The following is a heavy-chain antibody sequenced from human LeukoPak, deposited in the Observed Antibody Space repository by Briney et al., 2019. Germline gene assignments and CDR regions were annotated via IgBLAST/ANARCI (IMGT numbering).Heavy chain of an antibody. CDR2: MHYSGTT. Sequence: PSETLSLTCSVSGGSISGGSISGYHWSWIRQPPGKGLELIAYMHYSGTTHYNPSLKSRVSISVDTSRKQISLELTSVTAADTAVYYCARSDTYCNDGRCPPNTFDAFDMWGQGTMVTVSS. J-gene: IGHJ3*02. V-gene: IGHV4-61*08. CDR1: GGSISGGSISGYH. D-gene: IGHD2-15*01. CDR3: ARSDTYCNDGRCPPNTFDAFDM.